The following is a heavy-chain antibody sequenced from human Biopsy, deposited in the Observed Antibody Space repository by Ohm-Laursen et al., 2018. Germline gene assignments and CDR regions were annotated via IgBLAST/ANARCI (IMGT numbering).Heavy chain of an antibody. V-gene: IGHV3-9*01. Sequence: SLRLSCSASGFTFDDYAMHWVRQAPGKGLEWVSGIFRNSGNIDYAASVKGRFTISRDNTKNSLYLEMNSLRAEDTAVYYCARDSSGHYDSSGSDYWGQGTLVTVSS. CDR3: ARDSSGHYDSSGSDY. J-gene: IGHJ4*02. CDR2: IFRNSGNI. CDR1: GFTFDDYA. D-gene: IGHD3-22*01.